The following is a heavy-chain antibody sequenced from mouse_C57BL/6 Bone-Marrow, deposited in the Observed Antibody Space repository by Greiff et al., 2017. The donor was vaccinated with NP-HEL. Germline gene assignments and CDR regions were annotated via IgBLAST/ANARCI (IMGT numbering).Heavy chain of an antibody. Sequence: EVQRVESGAELVRPGASVTLSCTASGFNIKDYYMHWVKQRPEQGLEWIGRLDPEDGDSEYAPKFPGKATIKADTSSNTAYLQLSRQTFEDTGVYYRTTVLRIGFDYWGQGTTLTVSS. V-gene: IGHV14-1*01. J-gene: IGHJ2*01. D-gene: IGHD1-1*01. CDR3: TTVLRIGFDY. CDR1: GFNIKDYY. CDR2: LDPEDGDS.